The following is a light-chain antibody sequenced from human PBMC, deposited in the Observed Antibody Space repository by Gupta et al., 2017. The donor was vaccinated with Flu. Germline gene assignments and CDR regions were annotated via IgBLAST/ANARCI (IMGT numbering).Light chain of an antibody. Sequence: SYELTQPPSVSVSPGQTAKITCSGDALPKQFAYWYQQRPGQAPVLLIYKDNERPSGIPERFSGSTSGTTVTLTISGAQAEDEADYYCQSADGSGTSWVFGGGTKLTVL. CDR1: ALPKQF. CDR3: QSADGSGTSWV. V-gene: IGLV3-25*02. CDR2: KDN. J-gene: IGLJ3*02.